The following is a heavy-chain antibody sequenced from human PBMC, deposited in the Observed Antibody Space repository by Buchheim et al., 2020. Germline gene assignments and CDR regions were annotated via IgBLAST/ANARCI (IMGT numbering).Heavy chain of an antibody. D-gene: IGHD1-14*01. CDR3: ATLGGAQLEPHYYYGMDV. CDR1: GFTFSDVW. J-gene: IGHJ6*02. CDR2: IKSKAHDGTT. V-gene: IGHV3-15*01. Sequence: EVQLVESGGGLVKPGGSLRLSCAASGFTFSDVWMSWVRQAPGKGLEWVGRIKSKAHDGTTDYAAPVKGRFTISRDDSQNTLYLQMNSLKTEDTAVYYCATLGGAQLEPHYYYGMDVWGQGTT.